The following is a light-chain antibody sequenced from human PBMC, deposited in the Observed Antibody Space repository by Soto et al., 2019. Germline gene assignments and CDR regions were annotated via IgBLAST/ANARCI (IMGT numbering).Light chain of an antibody. CDR3: LQYQSYWT. J-gene: IGKJ1*01. V-gene: IGKV1-5*03. CDR2: QAS. CDR1: QSISRQ. Sequence: DIQMTQSPSTLSASVGDRVSITCRASQSISRQLAWYQQKPGKAPNLLIYQASNLETGVPSRFTGSGSGTEFTLNISSLQPDDLATYYWLQYQSYWTFGQGTKVEVK.